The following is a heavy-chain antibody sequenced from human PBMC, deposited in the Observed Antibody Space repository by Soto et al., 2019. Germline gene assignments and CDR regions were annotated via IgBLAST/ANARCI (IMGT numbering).Heavy chain of an antibody. V-gene: IGHV5-51*01. D-gene: IGHD6-19*01. Sequence: PGESLKISCQGSTNSFVTYWIGWARQMPGKGLEWMGIIYPRDSDVRYNPSFQGHITISAAMSINTAYLQWDSLKASDTAIYFCASPGRNSGWSSFDSWGQGTPVTVSS. J-gene: IGHJ4*02. CDR1: TNSFVTYW. CDR3: ASPGRNSGWSSFDS. CDR2: IYPRDSDV.